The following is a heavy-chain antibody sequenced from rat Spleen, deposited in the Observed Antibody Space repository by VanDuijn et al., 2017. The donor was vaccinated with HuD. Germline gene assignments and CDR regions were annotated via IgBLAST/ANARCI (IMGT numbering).Heavy chain of an antibody. Sequence: EVQLVESGGGLVQPGRSLKLSCAASGFTFSDYYMAWVRQAPKKGLAWVASISYEGSSTYYGDSVKGRFTISRYNAKSTLYLQMNSLRSEDTATYYCARHPWDAWGQGASVTVSS. CDR3: ARHPWDA. J-gene: IGHJ4*01. CDR1: GFTFSDYY. V-gene: IGHV5-22*01. CDR2: ISYEGSST.